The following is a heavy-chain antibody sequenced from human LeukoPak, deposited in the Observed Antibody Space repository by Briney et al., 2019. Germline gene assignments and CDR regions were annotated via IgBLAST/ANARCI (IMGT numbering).Heavy chain of an antibody. V-gene: IGHV3-30-3*01. CDR3: ARDVGAFDI. J-gene: IGHJ3*02. Sequence: GGSLRLSCAASGFTFSSYAMHWVRQAPGKGLEWVAVISYDGSNKYYADSVKGRFTISRDNAKNSLHLQMNSLRAEDTAVYYCARDVGAFDIWGQGTMVTVSS. CDR2: ISYDGSNK. CDR1: GFTFSSYA. D-gene: IGHD3-10*01.